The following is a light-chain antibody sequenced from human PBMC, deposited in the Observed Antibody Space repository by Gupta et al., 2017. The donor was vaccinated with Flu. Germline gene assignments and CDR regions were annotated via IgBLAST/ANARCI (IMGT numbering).Light chain of an antibody. J-gene: IGLJ1*01. Sequence: QSALTQPPSASGSPGQSVTISCTGTSSDLGDYNYVSWYQQHPGKDPKPLSYGVSKRPSGVPDRFSASKSGHTASLTVSGLQAEDEADYYCSSYAGSDNYVFGTGTKVTVL. CDR3: SSYAGSDNYV. CDR1: SSDLGDYNY. V-gene: IGLV2-8*01. CDR2: GVS.